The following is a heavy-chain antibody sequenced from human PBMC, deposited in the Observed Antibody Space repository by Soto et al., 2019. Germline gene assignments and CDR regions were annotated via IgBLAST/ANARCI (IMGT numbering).Heavy chain of an antibody. CDR2: IYHIGST. CDR1: VGSISSXVYS. J-gene: IGHJ5*02. V-gene: IGHV4-30-2*01. CDR3: VRDDWFDP. Sequence: LXLXCAVSVGSISSXVYSWSWIRQPPGKGLEWIGYIYHIGSTYYNPSLKSRVTISVDRSKNQFSLKLSSVNAEDTAVYYCVRDDWFDPWGQGTLVTVSS.